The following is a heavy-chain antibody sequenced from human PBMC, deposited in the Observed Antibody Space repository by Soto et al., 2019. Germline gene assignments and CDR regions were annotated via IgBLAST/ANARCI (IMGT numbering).Heavy chain of an antibody. CDR3: ARVEMATPAEYWYFDL. Sequence: SETLSLTCTVSGGSISSYYWSWVRQPPGKGLEWIGYIYYSGSNNYNPSLKSRVTISVDTSKNQFSLKLSSVTAADTAVYYCARVEMATPAEYWYFDLWGRGTLVTVSS. CDR2: IYYSGSN. V-gene: IGHV4-59*01. J-gene: IGHJ2*01. D-gene: IGHD5-12*01. CDR1: GGSISSYY.